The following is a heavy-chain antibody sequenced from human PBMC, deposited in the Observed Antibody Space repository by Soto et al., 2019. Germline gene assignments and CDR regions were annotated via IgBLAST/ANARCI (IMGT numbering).Heavy chain of an antibody. D-gene: IGHD6-13*01. CDR1: GFTFTSSA. J-gene: IGHJ4*02. CDR3: AADIAAGDYYFDY. V-gene: IGHV1-58*01. Sequence: QMQLVQSGPAVKKPGTSVKVSCKASGFTFTSSAVQWVRQAPGQRLEWIGWIVVGSVNTYYAQMFQERVTITRDMSTSTAYMELSSLRSEDTAVYYCAADIAAGDYYFDYWGQGTLVTVSS. CDR2: IVVGSVNT.